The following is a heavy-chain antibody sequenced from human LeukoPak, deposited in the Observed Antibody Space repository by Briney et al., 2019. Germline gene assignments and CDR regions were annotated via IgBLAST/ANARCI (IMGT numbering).Heavy chain of an antibody. Sequence: IYSGGTTYYADSVKRRFTISRDNSKNTLFLQMNSLRAEDTAVYYCSSLYYDFWSGYYTDYWGQGTLVTVSS. CDR2: IYSGGTT. J-gene: IGHJ4*02. D-gene: IGHD3-3*01. CDR3: SSLYYDFWSGYYTDY. V-gene: IGHV3-53*01.